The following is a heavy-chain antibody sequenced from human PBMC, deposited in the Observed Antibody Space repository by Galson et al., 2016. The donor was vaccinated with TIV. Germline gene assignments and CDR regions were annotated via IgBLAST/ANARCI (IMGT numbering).Heavy chain of an antibody. CDR3: ARDGMTTISGHPDN. CDR2: VSPGSSYI. J-gene: IGHJ4*02. CDR1: GFTFSDYT. Sequence: SLRLSCAASGFTFSDYTMTWVRQAPGKGPEWVSSVSPGSSYIYYADSVKGRFTVSRDNAKNSLFLQMNSLRAEDTAMYYFARDGMTTISGHPDNWGQGTLVTVSS. V-gene: IGHV3-21*01. D-gene: IGHD5-24*01.